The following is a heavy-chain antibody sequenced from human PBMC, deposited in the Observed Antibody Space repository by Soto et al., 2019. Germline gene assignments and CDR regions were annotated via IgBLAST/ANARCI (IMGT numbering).Heavy chain of an antibody. Sequence: QVQLLQSGAEVKKPGASVTVSCKASGYTFTSYGVTWLRQAPGQGLEWMGSISAKYDNTNYAQKFQGRVTMTTDISMTTAFMELRGQRYDDTAIYYCARTVSDPSLWYVESFATPPPAMDYWGQGTLLTVSS. D-gene: IGHD5-18*01. CDR1: GYTFTSYG. CDR2: ISAKYDNT. J-gene: IGHJ4*02. V-gene: IGHV1-18*01. CDR3: ARTVSDPSLWYVESFATPPPAMDY.